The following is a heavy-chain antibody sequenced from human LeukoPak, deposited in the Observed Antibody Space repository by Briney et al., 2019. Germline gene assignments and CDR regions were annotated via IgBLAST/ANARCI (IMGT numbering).Heavy chain of an antibody. V-gene: IGHV4-39*01. Sequence: PSETLSLTCTVSAASISSSSHHWGWIRQSPGKGLEWIGSVYYGRTTYYSPSLDSRVTISLDTSANQFSLQLNSVTAADTAFYYCVRHDGRGGATMGALDSWGQGSLVTVSS. CDR2: VYYGRTT. CDR3: VRHDGRGGATMGALDS. D-gene: IGHD4/OR15-4a*01. CDR1: AASISSSSHH. J-gene: IGHJ5*01.